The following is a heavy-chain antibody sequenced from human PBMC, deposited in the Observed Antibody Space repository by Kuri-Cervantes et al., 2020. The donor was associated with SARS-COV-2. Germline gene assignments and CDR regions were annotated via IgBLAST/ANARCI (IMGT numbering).Heavy chain of an antibody. J-gene: IGHJ5*02. V-gene: IGHV2-70*11. D-gene: IGHD1-26*01. CDR1: GFSLSNARMG. CDR2: IDWDDDK. CDR3: ARTLGATTAIDP. Sequence: SGPTLVKPTETLTLTCTVSGFSLSNARMGVSWIRQPPGKALEWLARIDWDDDKYYSTSLKTRLTISKDTSKNQVVLTMTNMDPVDTATYYCARTLGATTAIDPWGQGTLVTVSS.